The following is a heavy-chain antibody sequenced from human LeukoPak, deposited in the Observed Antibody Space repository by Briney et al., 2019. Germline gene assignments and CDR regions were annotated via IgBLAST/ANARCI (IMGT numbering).Heavy chain of an antibody. D-gene: IGHD6-6*01. V-gene: IGHV4-39*07. CDR1: GGSISSGSYY. J-gene: IGHJ6*03. CDR2: INHSGST. CDR3: ARLRGISSSRYYYYYYMDV. Sequence: SETVSLTCTVSGGSISSGSYYWSWIRQPPGKGLEWIGEINHSGSTNYNPSLKSRVTISVDTSKNQFSLKLSSVTAADTAVYYGARLRGISSSRYYYYYYMDVWGKGTTVTVSS.